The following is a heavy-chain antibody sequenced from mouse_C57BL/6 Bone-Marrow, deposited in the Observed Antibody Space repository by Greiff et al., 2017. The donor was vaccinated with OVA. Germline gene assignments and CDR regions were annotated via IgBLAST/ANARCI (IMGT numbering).Heavy chain of an antibody. V-gene: IGHV1-15*01. Sequence: VQGVESGAELVRPGASVTLSCKASGYTFTDYEMHWVKQTPVHGLEWIGAIDPETGGTAYNQKFKGKAILTADKSSSTAYMELRSLTSEDSAVYYCTRLIYYGNWGQGTTLTVSS. D-gene: IGHD2-1*01. CDR1: GYTFTDYE. J-gene: IGHJ2*01. CDR3: TRLIYYGN. CDR2: IDPETGGT.